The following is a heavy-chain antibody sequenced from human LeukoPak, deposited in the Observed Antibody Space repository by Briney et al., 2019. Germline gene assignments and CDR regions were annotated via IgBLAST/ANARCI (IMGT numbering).Heavy chain of an antibody. CDR2: ISYDGSNK. CDR1: GFTFSSYE. Sequence: GGSLRLSCAASGFTFSSYEMNWVRQAPGKGLEWVAVISYDGSNKYYADSVKGRFTISRDNSKNTVYLQMNSLRAEDTAVYYCATENIAVAGGRNDAFDIWGQGTMVTVSS. V-gene: IGHV3-30*04. J-gene: IGHJ3*02. D-gene: IGHD6-19*01. CDR3: ATENIAVAGGRNDAFDI.